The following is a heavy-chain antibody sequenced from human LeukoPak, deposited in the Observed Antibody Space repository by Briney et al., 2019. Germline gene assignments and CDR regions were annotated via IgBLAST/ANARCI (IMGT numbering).Heavy chain of an antibody. V-gene: IGHV1-18*01. CDR1: GYTFTSYG. CDR3: ARKLGYCSGGSCYLLDY. D-gene: IGHD2-15*01. J-gene: IGHJ4*02. CDR2: ISAYNGNT. Sequence: RASVKVSCKASGYTFTSYGISWVRQAPGQGLEWLGWISAYNGNTNYAQKLQGRVTMTTDTSTSTAYMELRSLRADDTAVYYCARKLGYCSGGSCYLLDYWGQGPWSPSPQ.